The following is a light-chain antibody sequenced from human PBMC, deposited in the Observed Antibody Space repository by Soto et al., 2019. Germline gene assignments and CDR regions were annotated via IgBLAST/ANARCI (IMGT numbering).Light chain of an antibody. Sequence: IVLTQSPATLSFSPGEEATLSCRASQSIAIYLAWYQQKSGQSPRLLIYDTSNRAPGIPDRFSGSAAGTDFPLTISSLEPEDFAVYYCQQRATWPCTFGQGTAVEIK. CDR2: DTS. CDR3: QQRATWPCT. V-gene: IGKV3-11*01. CDR1: QSIAIY. J-gene: IGKJ1*01.